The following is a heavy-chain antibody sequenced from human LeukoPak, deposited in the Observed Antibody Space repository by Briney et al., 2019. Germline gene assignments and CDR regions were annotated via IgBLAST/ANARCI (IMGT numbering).Heavy chain of an antibody. V-gene: IGHV3-30*02. CDR3: AKDVFRWAFDI. CDR2: IRYDGRNK. CDR1: GFTFSSYG. Sequence: GGSLRLSCAASGFTFSSYGMHWVRQAPGKGLEWVAFIRYDGRNKYYADSVKGRFTISRDNSKNTLCLRMNSLRAEDTAVYYCAKDVFRWAFDIWGQGTMVTVSS. J-gene: IGHJ3*02. D-gene: IGHD5-24*01.